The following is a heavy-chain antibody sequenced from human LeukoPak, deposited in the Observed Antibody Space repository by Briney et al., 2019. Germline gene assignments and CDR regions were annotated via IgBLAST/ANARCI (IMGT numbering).Heavy chain of an antibody. CDR2: IYHSGST. V-gene: IGHV4-30-2*01. J-gene: IGHJ4*02. CDR3: ATIVNYDFWSGYGY. CDR1: GGSISSGGYY. Sequence: PSQTLSLTCTVSGGSISSGGYYWSWIRQPPGKGLEWNGYIYHSGSTYYNPSLKSRVTISVDRSKNQFSLKLSSVTAADTAVYYCATIVNYDFWSGYGYWGQGTLVTVSS. D-gene: IGHD3-3*01.